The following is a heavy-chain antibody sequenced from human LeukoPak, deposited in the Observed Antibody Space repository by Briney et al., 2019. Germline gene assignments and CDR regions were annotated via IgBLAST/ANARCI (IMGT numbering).Heavy chain of an antibody. J-gene: IGHJ2*01. CDR2: IYYSGST. V-gene: IGHV4-39*01. D-gene: IGHD1-26*01. Sequence: SETLSLTCTVSGGSISSSSYYWGWIRQPPGKGLEWIGSIYYSGSTYYNPSLKSRVTISVDTSKNQFSLKLSSVTAADTAVYYCARVGATTLDWYFDLWGRGTLVTVSS. CDR3: ARVGATTLDWYFDL. CDR1: GGSISSSSYY.